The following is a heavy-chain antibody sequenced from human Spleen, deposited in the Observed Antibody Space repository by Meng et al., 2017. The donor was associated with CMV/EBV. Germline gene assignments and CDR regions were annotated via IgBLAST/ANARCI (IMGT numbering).Heavy chain of an antibody. CDR1: GFTFSSYA. J-gene: IGHJ6*02. Sequence: GGSLRLSCAASGFTFSSYAMSWVRQAPGKGLEWVSAISGSGGSTYYADSVKGRFTISRDNSKNTLYLQMNSLRAEDTAVYYCARDRISSSWYGYYGMDVWGQGTTVTVSS. V-gene: IGHV3-23*01. D-gene: IGHD6-13*01. CDR3: ARDRISSSWYGYYGMDV. CDR2: ISGSGGST.